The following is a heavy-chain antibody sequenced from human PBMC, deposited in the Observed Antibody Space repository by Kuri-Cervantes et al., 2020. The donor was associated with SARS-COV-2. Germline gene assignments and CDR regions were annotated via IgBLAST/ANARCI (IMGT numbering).Heavy chain of an antibody. V-gene: IGHV3-21*01. CDR1: GFTFSSYS. CDR3: ARADDCSGGSCPAYY. D-gene: IGHD2-15*01. CDR2: ISSSSSYI. J-gene: IGHJ4*02. Sequence: GESLKISCAASGFTFSSYSMNWVRQAPGRGLEWVATISSSSSYIYYADSVKGRFTISRDNAKNSLYLQMNSLRAEDTAVYYCARADDCSGGSCPAYYWGQGPLVTVSS.